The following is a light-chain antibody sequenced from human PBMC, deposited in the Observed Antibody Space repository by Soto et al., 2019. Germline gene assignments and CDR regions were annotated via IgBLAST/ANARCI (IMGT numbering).Light chain of an antibody. V-gene: IGLV2-14*01. J-gene: IGLJ3*02. CDR1: SSDVGGYIY. Sequence: QSVLTQPASVSGSPGQSITISCTGTSSDVGGYIYVSWYQQHPGTAPKLMIYEVSNRPSGVSDRFSGSRSGNTASLTISGLQAEDESDYYCISYTSSSTWVFGGGTKLTVL. CDR2: EVS. CDR3: ISYTSSSTWV.